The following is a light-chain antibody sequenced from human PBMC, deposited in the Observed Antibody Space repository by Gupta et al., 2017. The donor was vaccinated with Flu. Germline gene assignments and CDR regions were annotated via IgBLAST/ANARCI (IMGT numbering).Light chain of an antibody. Sequence: QSALTQPASVSGSPGQSITISCTGTSSDVGGYNFVSWYQQHPGKAPRLMLYEVTNRPAGISDRLAGSKSGNTASLTISGLQAEDEADYYCSSYTRTNSYVFGTGTKVTVL. CDR1: SSDVGGYNF. CDR3: SSYTRTNSYV. CDR2: EVT. J-gene: IGLJ1*01. V-gene: IGLV2-14*01.